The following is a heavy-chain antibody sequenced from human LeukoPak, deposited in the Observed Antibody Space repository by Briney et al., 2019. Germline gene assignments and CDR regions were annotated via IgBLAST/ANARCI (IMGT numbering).Heavy chain of an antibody. CDR2: INAYNGNT. D-gene: IGHD2-2*01. J-gene: IGHJ4*02. CDR1: GYTFTSYG. Sequence: GASVKVSCKASGYTFTSYGISWVRQAPGQGLEWMGWINAYNGNTNYAQEFQGRVTMTTDTSTSTAYMELRSLRSDDTAVYYCARELYLPIYQFDYWGQGTLVTVSS. V-gene: IGHV1-18*01. CDR3: ARELYLPIYQFDY.